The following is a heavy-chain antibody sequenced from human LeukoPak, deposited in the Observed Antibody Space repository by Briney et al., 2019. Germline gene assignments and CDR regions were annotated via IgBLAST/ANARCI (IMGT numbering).Heavy chain of an antibody. J-gene: IGHJ4*02. CDR2: ISPNGDTT. CDR1: GFTFNNYV. V-gene: IGHV3-64D*09. Sequence: GGSLRLSCSASGFTFNNYVMHWVRQAPGKGLEYVSAISPNGDTTYYTDSVKGRFTISRDNSKNTLSLHMSSLRAEDSAVYYCARAQSGGYYDSSGYYPFDYWGQGTLVTVSS. D-gene: IGHD3-22*01. CDR3: ARAQSGGYYDSSGYYPFDY.